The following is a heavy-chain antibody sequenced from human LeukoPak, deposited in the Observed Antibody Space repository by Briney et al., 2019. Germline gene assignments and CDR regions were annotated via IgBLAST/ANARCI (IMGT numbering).Heavy chain of an antibody. D-gene: IGHD6-13*01. CDR1: GGSFSGYY. Sequence: RPSETLSLTCAVYGGSFSGYYWSWIRQPPGKGLEWIGEINHSGSTNYNPSLKSRVTISVYTSKDQFSLKLSSVTAADTAVYYCARAQDSPAAGGTAVDYYFDYWGQGTLVTVSS. CDR3: ARAQDSPAAGGTAVDYYFDY. V-gene: IGHV4-34*01. J-gene: IGHJ4*02. CDR2: INHSGST.